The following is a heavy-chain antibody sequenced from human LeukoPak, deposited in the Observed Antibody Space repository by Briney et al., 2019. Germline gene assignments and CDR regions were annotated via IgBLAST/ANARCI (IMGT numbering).Heavy chain of an antibody. J-gene: IGHJ4*02. V-gene: IGHV3-49*03. Sequence: GGSLRLSCTASGFTFGDYAMSWFRKAPGKGLEWVGFIRSKAYGGTTEYAASVKGRFTISRDDSKSIAYLQMNSLKTEDTAVYYCTPTAYYSYGTDFDYWGQGTLVTVSS. CDR2: IRSKAYGGTT. D-gene: IGHD5-18*01. CDR3: TPTAYYSYGTDFDY. CDR1: GFTFGDYA.